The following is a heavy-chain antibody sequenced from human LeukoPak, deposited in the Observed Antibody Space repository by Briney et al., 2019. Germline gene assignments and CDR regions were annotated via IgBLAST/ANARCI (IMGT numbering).Heavy chain of an antibody. Sequence: GGSLRLSCAASGFTFSNAYMTWVRQAPGKGLEWVARIKNKTDDGTTDYAVPVEGRLTISRDDSKNTLYLQMITLVSEETAVDYCTGAVDSSNYLHYWGQGTLVTVSS. D-gene: IGHD3-22*01. J-gene: IGHJ4*02. CDR3: TGAVDSSNYLHY. V-gene: IGHV3-15*01. CDR1: GFTFSNAY. CDR2: IKNKTDDGTT.